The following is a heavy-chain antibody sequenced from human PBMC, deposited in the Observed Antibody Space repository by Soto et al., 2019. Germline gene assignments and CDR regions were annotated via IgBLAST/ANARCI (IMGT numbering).Heavy chain of an antibody. D-gene: IGHD4-4*01. Sequence: SSETLSLTCTVSGGSISSYYWSWIRQPPGKGLEWIGYIYYSGSTNYNPSLKSRVTISVDTSKNQFSLKLSSVTAADTAVYYCARGGPSYSNHVDYWGQGTLVTVSS. V-gene: IGHV4-59*12. CDR3: ARGGPSYSNHVDY. CDR1: GGSISSYY. J-gene: IGHJ4*02. CDR2: IYYSGST.